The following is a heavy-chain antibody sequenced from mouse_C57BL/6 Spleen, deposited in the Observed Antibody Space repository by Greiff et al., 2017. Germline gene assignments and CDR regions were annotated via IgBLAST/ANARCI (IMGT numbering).Heavy chain of an antibody. V-gene: IGHV1-69*01. J-gene: IGHJ2*01. Sequence: VQLQQPGAELVMPGASVKLSCKASGYTFTSYWMHWVKQRPGQGLEWIGEIDPSDSYTNYNQKFKGKSTLTVDKSSSTAYMQLSSLTSEDSAVXYCARDYGGGYFDYWGQGTTLTVSS. CDR2: IDPSDSYT. CDR1: GYTFTSYW. D-gene: IGHD1-1*01. CDR3: ARDYGGGYFDY.